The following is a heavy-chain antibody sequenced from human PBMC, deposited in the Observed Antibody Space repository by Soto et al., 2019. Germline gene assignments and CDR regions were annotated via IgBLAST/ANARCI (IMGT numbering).Heavy chain of an antibody. J-gene: IGHJ4*02. Sequence: SETLSLTCTVSGGSISSSSYYWGWSRQPPGKGLEWIGSIYYRWSTYYNPSIKSRVSISVETSKNQFSLKLSSVTAADTDVYYCARHLTYDDYLGQGTLVTVSS. D-gene: IGHD3-9*01. V-gene: IGHV4-39*01. CDR2: IYYRWST. CDR3: ARHLTYDDY. CDR1: GGSISSSSYY.